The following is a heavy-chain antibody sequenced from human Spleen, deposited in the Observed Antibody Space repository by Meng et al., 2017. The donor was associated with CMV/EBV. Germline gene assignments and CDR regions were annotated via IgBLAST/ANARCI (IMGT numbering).Heavy chain of an antibody. CDR3: ATEKDY. J-gene: IGHJ4*02. V-gene: IGHV3-23*01. CDR2: VSGSGRTI. CDR1: GFTFSSYA. Sequence: GESLKISCTTSGFTFSSYAMSWVRQAPGKGLEWVSSVSGSGRTIYYADSVKGRFTISRDNSKDTLFLQMDSLRAEDTAVYYCATEKDYWGQGTLVTVSS.